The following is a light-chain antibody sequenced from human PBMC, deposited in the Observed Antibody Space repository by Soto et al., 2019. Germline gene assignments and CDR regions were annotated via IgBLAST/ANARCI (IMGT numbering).Light chain of an antibody. CDR2: AAS. J-gene: IGKJ5*01. CDR3: QQSYKMPS. CDR1: QDIGND. V-gene: IGKV1-6*02. Sequence: IQMTQSPSSLSASVRDRATITCRASQDIGNDLGWYQQKPGKAPNLLIYAASSLRSGVPSRFSGSGSGTHFTLTINSLEPEDFGTYYCQQSYKMPSLGQGTRLEIK.